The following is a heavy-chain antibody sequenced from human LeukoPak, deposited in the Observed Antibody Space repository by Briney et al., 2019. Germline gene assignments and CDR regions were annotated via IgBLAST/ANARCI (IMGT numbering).Heavy chain of an antibody. CDR2: ISGDGGST. Sequence: PGGSLRLSCAASGFTFDDYAMHWVRQAPGKGLEWVSLISGDGGSTYYADSVKGRFTISRDNSKNSLYLQMNSLRTEDTALYYCAKAGSQKIVVVAATYYYYGMDVWGQGTTVTVSS. CDR3: AKAGSQKIVVVAATYYYYGMDV. V-gene: IGHV3-43*02. CDR1: GFTFDDYA. J-gene: IGHJ6*02. D-gene: IGHD2-15*01.